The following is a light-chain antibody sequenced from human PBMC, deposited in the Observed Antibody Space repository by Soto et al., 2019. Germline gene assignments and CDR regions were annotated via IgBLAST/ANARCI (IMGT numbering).Light chain of an antibody. CDR2: AAS. V-gene: IGKV1-8*01. CDR1: QGISSY. Sequence: AIRMTQSPSSFSASTGDRVTITFRASQGISSYLAWYQQKPGKAPKLLIYAASTLQSGVPSRFSGSGSGTDFTVTISCLQSEDFATYYCQQYYSYPTLGQGTRLEIK. J-gene: IGKJ5*01. CDR3: QQYYSYPT.